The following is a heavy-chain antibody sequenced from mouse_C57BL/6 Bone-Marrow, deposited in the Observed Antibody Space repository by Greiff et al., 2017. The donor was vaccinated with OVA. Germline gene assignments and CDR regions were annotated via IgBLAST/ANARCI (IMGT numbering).Heavy chain of an antibody. Sequence: QVQLQQPGAELVRPGSSVKLSCKASGYTFTSYWMHWVKQRPIQGLEWIGNIDPSDSETHYNQKFKDKATLTVDKSSSTAYMQLSSLTSEDSAVYYCARPKHLYYYGSSYAMDYWGQGTSVTVSS. CDR2: IDPSDSET. CDR1: GYTFTSYW. D-gene: IGHD1-1*01. V-gene: IGHV1-52*01. CDR3: ARPKHLYYYGSSYAMDY. J-gene: IGHJ4*01.